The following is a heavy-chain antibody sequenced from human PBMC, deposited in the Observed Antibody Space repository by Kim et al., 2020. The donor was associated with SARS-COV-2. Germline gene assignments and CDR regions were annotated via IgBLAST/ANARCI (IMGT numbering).Heavy chain of an antibody. D-gene: IGHD4-17*01. CDR2: ISSSSSTI. V-gene: IGHV3-48*04. Sequence: GGSLRLSCAASGFTFSSYSMNWVRQAPGKGLEWVSYISSSSSTIYYADSVKGRFTISRDNAKNSLYLQMNSLRAEDTAVYYCARDRVGDYVFYYYGMDAWGQGTTVTVSS. CDR1: GFTFSSYS. J-gene: IGHJ6*02. CDR3: ARDRVGDYVFYYYGMDA.